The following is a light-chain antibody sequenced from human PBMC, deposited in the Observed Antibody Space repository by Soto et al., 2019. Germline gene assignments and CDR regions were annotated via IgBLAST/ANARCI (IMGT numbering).Light chain of an antibody. CDR2: GVS. CDR1: SSDVGGYNY. Sequence: QSVLTQPPSASGSPGQSVTISCTGTSSDVGGYNYVSWYQQHPGKVPKLMIYGVSKRPSGVPDRFSGSKSGNTASLTVSGLQAEDEADYYCLLADSDGWVFGGGTKVTVL. CDR3: LLADSDGWV. J-gene: IGLJ3*02. V-gene: IGLV2-8*01.